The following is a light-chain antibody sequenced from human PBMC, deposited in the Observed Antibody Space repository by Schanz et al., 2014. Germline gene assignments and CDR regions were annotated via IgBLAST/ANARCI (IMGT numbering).Light chain of an antibody. J-gene: IGKJ1*01. CDR2: TAS. CDR1: QNINIY. Sequence: IRLTQSPSSLSASVGDRVTITCRASQNINIYVNWYQHQPGRAPKLLIYTASNLQSGVPSRFSGSGSGTDFTLTISSLQPEDFATYYCQQFITTPTFGQGTKVEIK. V-gene: IGKV1-39*01. CDR3: QQFITTPT.